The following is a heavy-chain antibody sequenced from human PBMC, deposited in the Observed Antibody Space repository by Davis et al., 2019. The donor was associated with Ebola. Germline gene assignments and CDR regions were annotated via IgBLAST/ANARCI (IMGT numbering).Heavy chain of an antibody. Sequence: SETLSLTCIVSGGSMSSYYWSWIRQPAGKGLEWIGRIYGGGSTTYNPSLDSRVTMSVDRSKNQFSLKLTSVTAADTAVYFCARGQESSYTVKWARFDSWGQGILVTVSS. V-gene: IGHV4-4*07. CDR2: IYGGGST. CDR3: ARGQESSYTVKWARFDS. D-gene: IGHD1-26*01. CDR1: GGSMSSYY. J-gene: IGHJ4*02.